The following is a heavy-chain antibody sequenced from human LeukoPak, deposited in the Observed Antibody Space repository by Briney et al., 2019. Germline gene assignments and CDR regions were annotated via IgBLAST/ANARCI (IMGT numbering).Heavy chain of an antibody. D-gene: IGHD1-26*01. CDR2: IYPGDSDT. CDR1: GYSFTNNW. V-gene: IGHV5-51*01. CDR3: ARRGSYSDFDY. J-gene: IGHJ4*02. Sequence: GESLKISCKGCGYSFTNNWIAWVRQMPGKGLECMGIIYPGDSDTRYSPSFQGQVTISADKSISTAYLQWSSLKASDTAMYYCARRGSYSDFDYWGQRTLVSVSS.